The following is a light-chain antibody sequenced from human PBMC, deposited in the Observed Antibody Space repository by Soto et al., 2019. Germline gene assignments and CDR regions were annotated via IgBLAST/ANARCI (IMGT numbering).Light chain of an antibody. CDR1: QSISTW. CDR3: QQYSPFS. Sequence: DIQLTQSPSTLSASVGDKVTITCRASQSISTWLAWHQQKPGKARKLLIYDASNLESGVPSRFSGSGSGTEFPLTINSLQPDGLATYYCQQYSPFSCGQGTKVEI. V-gene: IGKV1-5*01. CDR2: DAS. J-gene: IGKJ1*01.